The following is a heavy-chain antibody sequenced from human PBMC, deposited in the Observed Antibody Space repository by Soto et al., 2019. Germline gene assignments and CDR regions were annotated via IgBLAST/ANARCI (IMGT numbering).Heavy chain of an antibody. V-gene: IGHV4-31*03. Sequence: AQSLSLTCTVSGGSISSGGYYWSWIRQHPGKGLEWIGYIYYSGSTYYNPSLKSRVTISVDTSKNQFSLKLSSVTAAATAAYYRARDGMGSGRFPDYWGQGTLVTVSS. CDR2: IYYSGST. CDR1: GGSISSGGYY. CDR3: ARDGMGSGRFPDY. D-gene: IGHD2-15*01. J-gene: IGHJ4*02.